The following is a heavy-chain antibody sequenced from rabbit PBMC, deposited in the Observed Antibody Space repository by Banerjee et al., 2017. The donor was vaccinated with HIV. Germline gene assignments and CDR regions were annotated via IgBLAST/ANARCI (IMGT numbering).Heavy chain of an antibody. CDR1: GFSFSSSYY. D-gene: IGHD2-1*01. V-gene: IGHV1S45*01. Sequence: QEQLEESGGDLVKPEGSLTLTCTASGFSFSSSYYMCWVRQAPGKGLEWIACIYVGSSGSTYYASWAKGPFTISRTSSTTVALQMTSLTAADTATYFCARDVAGDGDFTFKLWGQGTLVTVS. CDR2: IYVGSSGST. J-gene: IGHJ4*01. CDR3: ARDVAGDGDFTFKL.